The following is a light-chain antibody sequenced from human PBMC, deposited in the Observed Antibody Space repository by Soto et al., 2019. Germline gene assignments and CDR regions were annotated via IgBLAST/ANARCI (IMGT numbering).Light chain of an antibody. J-gene: IGLJ3*02. Sequence: QSVLTQPPSASGTPGQRVTISCSGTSSNIGSNDVCWYQQLPGTAPKLLIYRNNQWPSGVPDRFSGSKFGTSASLAISGLRFEDEADYYCAAWDDSLRGWVFGGGTKVTVL. CDR2: RNN. V-gene: IGLV1-47*01. CDR1: SSNIGSND. CDR3: AAWDDSLRGWV.